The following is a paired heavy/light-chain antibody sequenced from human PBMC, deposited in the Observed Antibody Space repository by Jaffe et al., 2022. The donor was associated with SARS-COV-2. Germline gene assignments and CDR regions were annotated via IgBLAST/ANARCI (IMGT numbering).Light chain of an antibody. V-gene: IGKV3-20*01. CDR2: GPS. CDR3: QQYGSSPLT. Sequence: EVVLTQSPGTLSLFPGERATLSCRASQSMSSDYLAWYQQRPGQAPRLLIYGPSLRAAGIPARFSGSGSGTDFTLTISRLESEDFAVYYCQQYGSSPLTFGGGTKVEIK. J-gene: IGKJ4*01. CDR1: QSMSSDY.
Heavy chain of an antibody. CDR2: IRSKGFGGTV. J-gene: IGHJ6*02. CDR1: EFTFGDHA. Sequence: EVRLVDSGGDLVRPGQTLRLSSVGSEFTFGDHAVSWVRQAPGKGLEWVGCIRSKGFGGTVEYAASVKGRFTISRDDSKSIAYLQMNSLRAEDTAIYYSTRASGGDCFLSYFSGMDVWGQGTTVTVSS. D-gene: IGHD2-21*02. V-gene: IGHV3-49*04. CDR3: TRASGGDCFLSYFSGMDV.